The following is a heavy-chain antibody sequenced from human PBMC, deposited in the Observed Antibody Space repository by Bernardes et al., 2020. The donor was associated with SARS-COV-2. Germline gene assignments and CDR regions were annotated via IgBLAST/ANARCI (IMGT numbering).Heavy chain of an antibody. V-gene: IGHV3-74*01. CDR3: ARGPHY. CDR1: GFTFNSYW. Sequence: GGSLRLSCAASGFTFNSYWMHWVRQSPGKGLVWVSRISTDGTNTGYADSVEGRFTISRDNSKNTLYLQMLSLRTEDTAVYYCARGPHYWGQGTLVTVSS. CDR2: ISTDGTNT. J-gene: IGHJ4*02.